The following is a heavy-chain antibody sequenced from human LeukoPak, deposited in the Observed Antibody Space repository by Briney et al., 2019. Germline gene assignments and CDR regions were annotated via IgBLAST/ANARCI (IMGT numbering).Heavy chain of an antibody. CDR3: ARVTTRRFDY. CDR1: SDSISSGNW. V-gene: IGHV4-4*02. D-gene: IGHD4-11*01. J-gene: IGHJ4*02. CDR2: IYHTGNT. Sequence: PSETLSLTCAISSDSISSGNWWNWVRQPPGKGLEWIGEIYHTGNTNYNPSLKSRLTISVDKSKNQFSLKLRSVTAADTAVYYCARVTTRRFDYWGQGTLVTVSS.